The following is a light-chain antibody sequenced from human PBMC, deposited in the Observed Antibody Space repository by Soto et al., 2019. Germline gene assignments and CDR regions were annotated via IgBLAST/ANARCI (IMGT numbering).Light chain of an antibody. CDR3: QQYNSYSWT. CDR2: DAS. V-gene: IGKV1-5*01. CDR1: QSISSW. Sequence: DIQMTQSPSTLSASVGDRVTITCLASQSISSWLAWYQQKPGKAPKLLIYDASSLESGVPSRFSGSGSVTEFTLTISSLQPDDFATYYCQQYNSYSWTFGQGTKVEIK. J-gene: IGKJ1*01.